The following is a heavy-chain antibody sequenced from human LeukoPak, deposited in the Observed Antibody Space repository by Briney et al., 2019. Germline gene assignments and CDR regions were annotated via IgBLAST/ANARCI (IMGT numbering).Heavy chain of an antibody. J-gene: IGHJ6*03. CDR1: GFTFSSHT. Sequence: GGSLRLSCAASGFTFSSHTMAWVRQAPGKGLEWLSYISGTTSVIYYADPVKGRFIISRDNADNSLYLQMNSLKAEDTAVYYCARGLYYLDVWGKGTTVTVSS. V-gene: IGHV3-48*01. CDR2: ISGTTSVI. CDR3: ARGLYYLDV.